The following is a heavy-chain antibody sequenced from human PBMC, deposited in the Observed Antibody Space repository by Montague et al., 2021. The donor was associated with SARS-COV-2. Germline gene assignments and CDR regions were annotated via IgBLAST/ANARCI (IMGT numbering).Heavy chain of an antibody. CDR2: IKQSGST. J-gene: IGHJ4*02. CDR3: ARGYLSASMIVVVFTSASYYFDY. Sequence: SETLSLTCGVYGGSFGDDHWSWIRQPPGKGLEWIGDIKQSGSTNYNPSLKSRVTISVDTSKNQFSPKLTSVTAADTAVYFCARGYLSASMIVVVFTSASYYFDYWGQGAQVTVSS. CDR1: GGSFGDDH. D-gene: IGHD3-22*01. V-gene: IGHV4-34*01.